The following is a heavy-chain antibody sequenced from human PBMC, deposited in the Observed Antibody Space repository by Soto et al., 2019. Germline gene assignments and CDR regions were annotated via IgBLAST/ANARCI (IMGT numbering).Heavy chain of an antibody. Sequence: PGGSLRLSCAASGFTFSNSAMTWVRQARGKGPEWVSSIGRTNNAHYADSVKGRFAISRDNSQNTLYLQMNSLTAEDTAVYFCAKVDAYSYRTDHWGQGTLVTVSS. CDR2: IGRTNNA. V-gene: IGHV3-23*01. CDR3: AKVDAYSYRTDH. J-gene: IGHJ4*02. D-gene: IGHD3-16*02. CDR1: GFTFSNSA.